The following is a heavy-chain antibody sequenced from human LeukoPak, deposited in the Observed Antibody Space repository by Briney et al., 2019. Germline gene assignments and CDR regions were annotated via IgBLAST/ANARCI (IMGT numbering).Heavy chain of an antibody. CDR2: INGSGGSK. J-gene: IGHJ6*03. V-gene: IGHV3-23*01. CDR3: ASPNPRIAARPYYYYYMDV. D-gene: IGHD6-6*01. Sequence: NWVRPAGGRGLAGVSAINGSGGSKYYADSVKARFTISRDNSKNTLYLQMNSLRAEDTAVYYCASPNPRIAARPYYYYYMDVWGKGTTVTVSS.